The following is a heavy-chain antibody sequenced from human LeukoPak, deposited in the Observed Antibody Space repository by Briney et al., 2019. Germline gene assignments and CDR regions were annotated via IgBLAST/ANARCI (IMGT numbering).Heavy chain of an antibody. Sequence: ASVKVSCEASGYTFTGYYMHWVRQAPGQGLEWMGWINPNSGGTNYAQKFQGRVTMTRDTSISTAYMELSRLRSDDTAVYYCARNDRDRDWFDPWGQGTLVTVSS. CDR3: ARNDRDRDWFDP. J-gene: IGHJ5*02. V-gene: IGHV1-2*02. D-gene: IGHD1-1*01. CDR2: INPNSGGT. CDR1: GYTFTGYY.